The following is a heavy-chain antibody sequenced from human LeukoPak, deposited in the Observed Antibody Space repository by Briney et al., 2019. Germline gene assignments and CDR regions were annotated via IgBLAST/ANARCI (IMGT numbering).Heavy chain of an antibody. CDR1: GGSISSSNW. D-gene: IGHD6-19*01. CDR2: IYHSGST. Sequence: PSETLSLTCAVSGGSISSSNWWSWVRQPPGKGLEWIGEIYHSGSTNYNPSLKSRVTISVDKSKNQFSLKLSSVTAADTAVFYCASSPSYSSGPSFWGQGTMVTVSS. V-gene: IGHV4-4*02. J-gene: IGHJ3*01. CDR3: ASSPSYSSGPSF.